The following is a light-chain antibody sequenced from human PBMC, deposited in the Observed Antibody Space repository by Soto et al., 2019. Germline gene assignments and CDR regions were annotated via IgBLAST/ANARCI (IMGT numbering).Light chain of an antibody. CDR2: EVT. CDR3: SSKRDSSTLFV. Sequence: QSVLTQPASVSGSPGQSLTISSTGTSSDAGAYNYVSWYQHHPGKVPKLLIYEVTNRPSGVSDRFSGSKSGNTASLTISGLQAEDEADYYCSSKRDSSTLFVFGTGTKVTVL. CDR1: SSDAGAYNY. J-gene: IGLJ1*01. V-gene: IGLV2-14*01.